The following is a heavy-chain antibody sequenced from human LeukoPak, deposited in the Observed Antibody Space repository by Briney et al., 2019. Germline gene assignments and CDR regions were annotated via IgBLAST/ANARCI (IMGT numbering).Heavy chain of an antibody. Sequence: GGSLRLSCAASGFIVSSNYMSWVRQAPGKGLEWASVIYSGGSTYYADSVKGRFTISRDNSKNTLYLQMNSLRAEDTAVYYCASHYCSGGSCYGAFDIWGQGTMVTVSS. CDR3: ASHYCSGGSCYGAFDI. CDR1: GFIVSSNY. D-gene: IGHD2-15*01. CDR2: IYSGGST. V-gene: IGHV3-53*01. J-gene: IGHJ3*02.